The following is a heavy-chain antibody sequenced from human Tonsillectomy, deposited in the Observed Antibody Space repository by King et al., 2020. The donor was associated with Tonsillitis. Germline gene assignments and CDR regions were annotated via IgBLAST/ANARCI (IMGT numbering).Heavy chain of an antibody. Sequence: VQLVESGGGLVKPGGSLRLSCAASGFIFRSFDMNWVRQAPGKGLEWVSSISSSSSYIYYADSVKGRFTISRDNAKNSLSLQMNSLRAEDTAVYYCARVGSTGGMDVWGQGTTVTVSS. CDR1: GFIFRSFD. J-gene: IGHJ6*02. D-gene: IGHD2-8*02. CDR3: ARVGSTGGMDV. CDR2: ISSSSSYI. V-gene: IGHV3-21*01.